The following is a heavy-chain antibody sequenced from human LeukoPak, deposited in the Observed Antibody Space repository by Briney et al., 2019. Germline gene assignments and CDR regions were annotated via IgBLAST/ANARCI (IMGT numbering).Heavy chain of an antibody. Sequence: SQTLSLTCAISGDSVSSNSAASNWIRQSPSRGLEWLGRTYYRSKWYNDYAVSVKSRISINPDTSKNQFSLQLGSVTPEDTAVYYCARGQNHAFDIWGQGTMVTVSS. CDR1: GDSVSSNSAA. V-gene: IGHV6-1*01. CDR3: ARGQNHAFDI. J-gene: IGHJ3*02. CDR2: TYYRSKWYN.